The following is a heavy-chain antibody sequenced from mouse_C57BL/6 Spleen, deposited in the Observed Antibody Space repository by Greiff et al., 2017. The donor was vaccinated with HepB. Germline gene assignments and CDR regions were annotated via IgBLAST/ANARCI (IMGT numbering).Heavy chain of an antibody. V-gene: IGHV1-52*01. J-gene: IGHJ1*03. Sequence: QVHVKQPGAELVRPGSSVKLSCKASGYTFTSYWMHWVKQRPIQGLEWIGNIDPTDSETHYNQKFKDKATLTVDKSSSTAYMQLSSLTSEDSAVYYCARRSYYYGSSYGWYFDVWGTGTTVTVSS. CDR1: GYTFTSYW. D-gene: IGHD1-1*01. CDR2: IDPTDSET. CDR3: ARRSYYYGSSYGWYFDV.